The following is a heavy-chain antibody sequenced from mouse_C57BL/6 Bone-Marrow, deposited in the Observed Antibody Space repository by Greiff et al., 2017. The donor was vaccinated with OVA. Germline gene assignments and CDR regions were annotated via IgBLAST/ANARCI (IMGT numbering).Heavy chain of an antibody. J-gene: IGHJ4*01. CDR3: ARHRELYYYAMDY. D-gene: IGHD3-3*01. CDR1: GFSLTSYG. Sequence: QVQLQQSGPGLVAPSQSLSITCTVSGFSLTSYGVHWVRQPPGKGLEWLVVIWSDGSTTYNSALKSRLSISKDNSKNQVFLKMNSLQTDDTAMYYCARHRELYYYAMDYWGQGTSVTVSS. V-gene: IGHV2-6-1*01. CDR2: IWSDGST.